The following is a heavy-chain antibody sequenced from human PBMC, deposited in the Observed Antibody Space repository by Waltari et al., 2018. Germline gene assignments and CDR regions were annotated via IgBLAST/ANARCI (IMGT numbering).Heavy chain of an antibody. CDR3: ARGELGLRRFDY. D-gene: IGHD7-27*01. J-gene: IGHJ4*02. Sequence: EVQLLQSGGGLVQPGGSLRLSCAGSGFTFSNYVMSWVRQAPGKGREWIGYSDSDGITNDNPSLIGRLTMALDTSKTQFSLKLSFMTAADTAVYYCARGELGLRRFDYWGRGALVTVSS. CDR2: YSDSDGIT. CDR1: GFTFSNYV. V-gene: IGHV3-23*01.